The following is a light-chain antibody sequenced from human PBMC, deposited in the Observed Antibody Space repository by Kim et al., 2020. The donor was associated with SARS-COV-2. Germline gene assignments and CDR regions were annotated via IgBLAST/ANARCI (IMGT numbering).Light chain of an antibody. Sequence: GKTVTISCTRSSGSIASNSVQWYQQRPGSSPTIVIYEDNRRPSGVPDRFSASIDSSSNSASLTISGLKTEDEADYYCQSHDGSPWVFGGGTKLTVL. CDR3: QSHDGSPWV. J-gene: IGLJ3*02. CDR2: EDN. V-gene: IGLV6-57*01. CDR1: SGSIASNS.